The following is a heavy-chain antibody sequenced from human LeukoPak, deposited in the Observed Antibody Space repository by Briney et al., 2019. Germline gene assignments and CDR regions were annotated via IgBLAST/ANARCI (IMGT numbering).Heavy chain of an antibody. D-gene: IGHD3-10*01. Sequence: HPGGSLRLSCAASGFTFRSYAMAWVRQAPGKGLEWVSSISASGYGDGAYYADSVKGRFTISRDDAKNTVFLQMNSLRAEDTAVYYCAKDRGVTKNWFDPWGQGTLVTVSS. CDR3: AKDRGVTKNWFDP. V-gene: IGHV3-23*01. CDR2: ISASGYGDGA. CDR1: GFTFRSYA. J-gene: IGHJ5*02.